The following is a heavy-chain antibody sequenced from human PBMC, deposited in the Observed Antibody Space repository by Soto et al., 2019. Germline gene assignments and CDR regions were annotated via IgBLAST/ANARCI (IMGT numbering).Heavy chain of an antibody. V-gene: IGHV3-21*01. D-gene: IGHD2-8*01. CDR2: ISVSGDDI. Sequence: GSLRLSCFASGFSFNSFNMNWIRRAPGRGLEWVASISVSGDDIYYGDSMQGRFTISRDNSKRSVFLDLNSLRVEDTAVYYCARDLGLLKSMFDYWGQGTMVTVSS. CDR3: ARDLGLLKSMFDY. J-gene: IGHJ4*02. CDR1: GFSFNSFN.